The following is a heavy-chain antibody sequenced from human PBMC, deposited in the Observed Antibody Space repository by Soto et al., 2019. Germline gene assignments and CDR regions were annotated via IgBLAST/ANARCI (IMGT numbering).Heavy chain of an antibody. CDR1: GGTFSSYA. V-gene: IGHV1-69*12. D-gene: IGHD3-22*01. CDR2: IIPIFGTA. J-gene: IGHJ5*02. Sequence: QVQLVQSGAEVKKPGSSVKVSCKASGGTFSSYAISWVRQAPGQGLEWTGGIIPIFGTANYAQKFQGRVTIPADESTSTAYIELSSLRSEDTAVYYCARSGFTMIVVVDWLDPWGQGTLVTVCS. CDR3: ARSGFTMIVVVDWLDP.